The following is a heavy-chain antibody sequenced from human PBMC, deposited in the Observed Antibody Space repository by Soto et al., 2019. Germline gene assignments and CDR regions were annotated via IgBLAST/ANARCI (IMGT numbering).Heavy chain of an antibody. CDR2: INSDGIST. Sequence: AGGSLRLSCAASGFTFSSYWMHWVRQAPGKGLVWVSRINSDGISTTYADSVKGRFTVSRDNAKNTLYLQMNSLRAEDTAVYYCAREIGGFEDYWGQGTLVTVSS. J-gene: IGHJ4*02. CDR3: AREIGGFEDY. D-gene: IGHD3-16*01. V-gene: IGHV3-74*01. CDR1: GFTFSSYW.